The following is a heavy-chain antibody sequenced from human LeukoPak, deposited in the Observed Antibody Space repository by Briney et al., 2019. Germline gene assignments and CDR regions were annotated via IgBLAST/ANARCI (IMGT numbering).Heavy chain of an antibody. D-gene: IGHD5-18*01. Sequence: SETLSLTCAVYGGSFSGYYCHWIRQPPGKGLEWIGEIDHSGSTSYNPSLKSRVTMSVDTSKNQFSLKVTSLTAADTAVYYCARGQVDTAKIGDYWGQGTLVTVSS. V-gene: IGHV4-34*01. CDR3: ARGQVDTAKIGDY. J-gene: IGHJ4*02. CDR1: GGSFSGYY. CDR2: IDHSGST.